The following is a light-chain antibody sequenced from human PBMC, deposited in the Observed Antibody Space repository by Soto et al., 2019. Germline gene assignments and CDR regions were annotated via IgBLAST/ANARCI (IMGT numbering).Light chain of an antibody. CDR1: SSDVGGYNY. J-gene: IGLJ2*01. CDR2: EVS. Sequence: QSVLTQPASVSGSPGQSITISCSGTSSDVGGYNYVSWYQQHPRKAHKLMIYEVSNRPAGVSNRFSGSKSGNTASLTISGLQAEDAADYYCSSYISSSALHVVFGGGTKLTVL. CDR3: SSYISSSALHVV. V-gene: IGLV2-14*01.